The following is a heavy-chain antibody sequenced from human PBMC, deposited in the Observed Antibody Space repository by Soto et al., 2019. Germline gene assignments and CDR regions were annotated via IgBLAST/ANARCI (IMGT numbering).Heavy chain of an antibody. J-gene: IGHJ3*02. Sequence: GGSLRLSCAAYGFTVSSNYMSWVRQAPGKGLEWVSVIYSRGNTYYADSVKGRFTISRDNSKNTLYLQMNSLRAEDTAVYYCATRLDPIREDALDIWGQGTMVTVSS. D-gene: IGHD4-17*01. CDR1: GFTVSSNY. CDR3: ATRLDPIREDALDI. V-gene: IGHV3-53*01. CDR2: IYSRGNT.